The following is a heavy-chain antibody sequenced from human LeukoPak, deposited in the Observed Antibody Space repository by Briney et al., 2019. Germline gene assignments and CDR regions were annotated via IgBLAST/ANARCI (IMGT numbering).Heavy chain of an antibody. CDR1: GFTVSNNF. Sequence: GGSLRLSCAASGFTVSNNFLTWVRQAPGKGLEWVAVIWYDGSNKYYADSVKGRFTISRDNSKNTLYLQMNSLRAEDTAVYYCARDQGLSRGFDYWGQGTLVTVSS. J-gene: IGHJ4*02. D-gene: IGHD2-2*01. CDR2: IWYDGSNK. V-gene: IGHV3-33*08. CDR3: ARDQGLSRGFDY.